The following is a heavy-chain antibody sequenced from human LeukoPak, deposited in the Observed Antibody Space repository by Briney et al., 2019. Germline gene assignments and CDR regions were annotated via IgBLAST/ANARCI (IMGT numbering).Heavy chain of an antibody. Sequence: PSETLSLTCTVSGGSISSSSYYWGWLRQPPGTGLEWIGSIYYSGSTYYNPSLKSRVTISVDTSKNQFSLKLSSVTAADTAVYYCATIQRDHAFDIWGQGTMVTVSS. CDR3: ATIQRDHAFDI. J-gene: IGHJ3*02. CDR2: IYYSGST. CDR1: GGSISSSSYY. V-gene: IGHV4-39*01. D-gene: IGHD6-25*01.